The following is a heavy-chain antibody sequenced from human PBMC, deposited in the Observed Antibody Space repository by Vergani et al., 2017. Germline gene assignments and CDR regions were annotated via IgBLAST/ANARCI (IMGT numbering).Heavy chain of an antibody. V-gene: IGHV3-21*01. CDR2: ISSSSSYI. D-gene: IGHD2-15*01. J-gene: IGHJ4*02. CDR1: GLTFSSYS. Sequence: EVQLVESGGGLVKPGGSLRLSCAASGLTFSSYSMNWVRQAPGKGLEWVSSISSSSSYIYYADAVKGRFTISRDNAKNSLYLQMNSLRAEDTAVYYCARVSSGGSCSDYWGQGTLVTVSS. CDR3: ARVSSGGSCSDY.